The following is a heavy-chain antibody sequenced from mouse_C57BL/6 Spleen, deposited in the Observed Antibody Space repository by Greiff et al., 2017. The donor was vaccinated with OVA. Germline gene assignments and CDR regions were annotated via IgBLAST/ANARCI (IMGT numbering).Heavy chain of an antibody. CDR2: IRRKSSNYAT. CDR3: VRDSLDRYYGAMEC. V-gene: IGHV10-3*01. Sequence: EVQVVESGGGLVQPKGSLKLSCAASGFTFNTYAMHWVRQAPGQGLEWVARIRRKSSNYATYYADSVKDRFTISRDDSQSMLYLQMNNLKTEDTAMYYCVRDSLDRYYGAMECWGKGTSVTVSS. CDR1: GFTFNTYA. J-gene: IGHJ4*01. D-gene: IGHD2-3*01.